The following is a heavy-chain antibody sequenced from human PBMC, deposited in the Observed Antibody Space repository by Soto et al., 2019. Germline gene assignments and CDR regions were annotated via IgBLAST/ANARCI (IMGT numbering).Heavy chain of an antibody. D-gene: IGHD1-26*01. Sequence: EVQLLESGGGLVQPGGSLRLSCEASGFTFSSYAMSWVRQAPGKGLEGVSSISGSGGNAYYADSVKGRFSISRDNSKNTLRLQMNSLRADDTAVYYCAKDGASGSYPPYYYFGMDVWGQGTTVTVSS. V-gene: IGHV3-23*01. CDR1: GFTFSSYA. CDR3: AKDGASGSYPPYYYFGMDV. J-gene: IGHJ6*02. CDR2: ISGSGGNA.